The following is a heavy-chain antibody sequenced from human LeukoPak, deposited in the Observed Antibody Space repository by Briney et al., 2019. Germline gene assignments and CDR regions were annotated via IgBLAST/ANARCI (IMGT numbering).Heavy chain of an antibody. CDR1: GFTFSSYG. Sequence: GGTLRLSCAASGFTFSSYGMSWVRQAPGKGLEWVSGISGSGGSTYYADSVKDRFTISRDNSKNTLYLQMNSLRAEDTAVYYCAKKWSGDYDSSGVNDAFDIWGQGTMVTVSS. D-gene: IGHD3-22*01. J-gene: IGHJ3*02. V-gene: IGHV3-23*01. CDR3: AKKWSGDYDSSGVNDAFDI. CDR2: ISGSGGST.